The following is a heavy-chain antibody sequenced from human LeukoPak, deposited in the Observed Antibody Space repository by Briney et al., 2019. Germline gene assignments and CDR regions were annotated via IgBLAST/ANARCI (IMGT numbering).Heavy chain of an antibody. CDR2: IYSGGST. Sequence: GGSLRLSCAASGFTVSSNYMSWVRQAPGKGLEWVSVIYSGGSTYYADSVKGRFTISRDNSKNTLYLQMNSLRAEDTAVYYCAREGGYKGYNWFDPWGQGTLVTVSS. CDR3: AREGGYKGYNWFDP. CDR1: GFTVSSNY. J-gene: IGHJ5*02. V-gene: IGHV3-66*01. D-gene: IGHD2-2*02.